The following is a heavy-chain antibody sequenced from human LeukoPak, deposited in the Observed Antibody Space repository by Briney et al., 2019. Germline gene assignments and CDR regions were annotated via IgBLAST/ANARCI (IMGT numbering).Heavy chain of an antibody. CDR1: GYTFTSYG. Sequence: GASVKVSCKASGYTFTSYGISCVRQAPGQGLEWMGWISAYNGNTNYAQKLQGGVTMTTDTSKSKAYLELRSLSSDDTAVYYCARGLSWIAVAGTGGDYWGQGTLVTVSS. J-gene: IGHJ4*02. CDR2: ISAYNGNT. D-gene: IGHD6-19*01. V-gene: IGHV1-18*01. CDR3: ARGLSWIAVAGTGGDY.